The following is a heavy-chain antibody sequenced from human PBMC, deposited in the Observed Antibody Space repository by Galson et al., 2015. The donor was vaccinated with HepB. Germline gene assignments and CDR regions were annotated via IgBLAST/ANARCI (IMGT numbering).Heavy chain of an antibody. CDR2: TYYRSKWYS. V-gene: IGHV6-1*01. CDR3: ARLYYDSSGNALFDY. CDR1: GDSVSSNSAS. Sequence: CAISGDSVSSNSASWHWVRQSPSRGLEWLGRTYYRSKWYSYYGASVKGRITINPDTSKNQFSLQLNSVTPEDTAVYYCARLYYDSSGNALFDYWGQGTLVTVSS. J-gene: IGHJ4*02. D-gene: IGHD3-22*01.